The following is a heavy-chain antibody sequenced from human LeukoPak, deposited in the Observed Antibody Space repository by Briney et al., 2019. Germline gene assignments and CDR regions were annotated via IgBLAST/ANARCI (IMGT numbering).Heavy chain of an antibody. J-gene: IGHJ4*02. D-gene: IGHD6-19*01. CDR1: GFTFSSYG. CDR2: ISYDGSNK. Sequence: GGSLRLSCAASGFTFSSYGMHWVRQAPGKGLEWVAVISYDGSNKYYADSVKGRFTISRDNSKNTLYPQMNSLRAEDTAVYYCAKKASWSSGWVDYWGQGTLVTVSS. CDR3: AKKASWSSGWVDY. V-gene: IGHV3-30*18.